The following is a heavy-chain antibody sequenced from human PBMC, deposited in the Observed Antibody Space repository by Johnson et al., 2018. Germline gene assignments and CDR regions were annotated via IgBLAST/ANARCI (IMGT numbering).Heavy chain of an antibody. CDR2: ISYDGIYK. CDR3: ATDPSVFQH. Sequence: VQLVESGGGVVQPGRSLRLSCAASGITFSIYSMHWVRKAPGKGLEWVAGISYDGIYKYYADSVKGRFTISRDNSNDTLSLQMVSLKTEDTAVYYCATDPSVFQHWGQGTLV. J-gene: IGHJ1*01. V-gene: IGHV3-30-3*01. CDR1: GITFSIYS.